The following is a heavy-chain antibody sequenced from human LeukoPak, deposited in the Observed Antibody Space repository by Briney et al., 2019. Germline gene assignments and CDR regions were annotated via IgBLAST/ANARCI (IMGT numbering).Heavy chain of an antibody. J-gene: IGHJ4*02. Sequence: SETLSLTCTVSGGSISSSSYYWGWIRQPPGKGLAWIGSIYYSGSTYYNPSLKSRVTISVDTSKNQFSLKLSSVTAADTAVYYCARARDQWLVPRGFDYWGQGTLVTVSS. CDR3: ARARDQWLVPRGFDY. CDR2: IYYSGST. D-gene: IGHD6-19*01. V-gene: IGHV4-39*07. CDR1: GGSISSSSYY.